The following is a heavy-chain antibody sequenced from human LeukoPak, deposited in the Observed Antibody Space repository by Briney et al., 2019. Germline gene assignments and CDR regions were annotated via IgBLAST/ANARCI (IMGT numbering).Heavy chain of an antibody. D-gene: IGHD1-26*01. J-gene: IGHJ2*01. V-gene: IGHV4-39*07. CDR3: ARAVQWGLYWYFDL. Sequence: SETLSLTCTVSGGSISSSSYYWGWIRQPPGKGLEWIGSIYYSGSTYYNPSLKSRVTISVDTSKNQFSLKLSSVTAADTAVYYCARAVQWGLYWYFDLWGRGTLVTVSS. CDR2: IYYSGST. CDR1: GGSISSSSYY.